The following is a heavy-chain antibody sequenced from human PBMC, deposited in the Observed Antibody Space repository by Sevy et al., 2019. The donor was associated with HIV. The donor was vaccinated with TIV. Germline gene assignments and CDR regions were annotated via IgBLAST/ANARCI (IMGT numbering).Heavy chain of an antibody. J-gene: IGHJ6*02. CDR3: ARALIQLWFYGMDV. CDR1: GFTFSSYA. D-gene: IGHD5-18*01. V-gene: IGHV3-30-3*01. CDR2: ISYDGSNK. Sequence: GGSLRLSCAASGFTFSSYAMHWVRQAPGKGLEWVAVISYDGSNKYYADSVKGRFTMSRDNFKNTLYLQTNSLRAEDTAVYYCARALIQLWFYGMDVWGQGTTVTVSS.